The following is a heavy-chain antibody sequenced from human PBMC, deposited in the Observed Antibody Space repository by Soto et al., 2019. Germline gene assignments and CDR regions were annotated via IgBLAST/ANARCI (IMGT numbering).Heavy chain of an antibody. V-gene: IGHV3-15*07. D-gene: IGHD2-15*01. CDR2: IKTNTEGGTT. Sequence: EVQLVESGGGFIYPGGSLRLSCAASGLTISNAWMNWVRQATGKGLEWVGRIKTNTEGGTTDYAAAVKGRFTVSTDDSKNTLYLQMNSLKTEDTAVYYCTTGSVEGVWGQGTTVTVSS. CDR1: GLTISNAW. J-gene: IGHJ6*02. CDR3: TTGSVEGV.